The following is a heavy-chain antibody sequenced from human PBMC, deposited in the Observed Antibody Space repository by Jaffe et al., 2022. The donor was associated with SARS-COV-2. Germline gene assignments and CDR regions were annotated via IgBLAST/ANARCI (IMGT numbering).Heavy chain of an antibody. Sequence: QVQLVQSGAEVKKPGATVKLSCKASGDTFSNYDLHWVRQAPGQRLEWMGWINAGNDNTKYSPKFQDRVTITRDTSASTAYMELSSLRSGDTAVYYCATAHYSGRYYPPLYYFDYWGQGTLVTVSS. CDR3: ATAHYSGRYYPPLYYFDY. J-gene: IGHJ4*02. D-gene: IGHD1-26*01. CDR2: INAGNDNT. V-gene: IGHV1-3*01. CDR1: GDTFSNYD.